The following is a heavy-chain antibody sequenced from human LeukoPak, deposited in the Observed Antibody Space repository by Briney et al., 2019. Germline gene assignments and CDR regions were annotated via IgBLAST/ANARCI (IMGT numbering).Heavy chain of an antibody. CDR1: GYTFTGYY. J-gene: IGHJ6*02. CDR2: INTNSGGT. V-gene: IGHV1-2*02. D-gene: IGHD2-2*01. CDR3: ASRHIVVVPAAAPGYYGMDV. Sequence: ASVKLSCKASGYTFTGYYMHWVRQAPGQGLEWVGWINTNSGGTNYAQKFQGRVTMTRDTSISTAYMELRRLRTDDKAVYYCASRHIVVVPAAAPGYYGMDVWGQGNTVTVSS.